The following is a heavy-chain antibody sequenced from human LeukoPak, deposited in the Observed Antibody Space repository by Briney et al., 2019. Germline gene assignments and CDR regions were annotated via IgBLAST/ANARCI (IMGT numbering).Heavy chain of an antibody. CDR3: AREIPGKPRHHDYYDSSGPELGAFDI. CDR1: GYTFTGYY. V-gene: IGHV1-2*02. J-gene: IGHJ3*02. Sequence: GASVKVSCKASGYTFTGYYMHWVRQAPGQGLEWMGWINPNSGGTNYAQKFQGRVTMTRDTSISTAYMELSRLRSDDTAVYYCAREIPGKPRHHDYYDSSGPELGAFDIWGQGTMVTVSS. D-gene: IGHD3-22*01. CDR2: INPNSGGT.